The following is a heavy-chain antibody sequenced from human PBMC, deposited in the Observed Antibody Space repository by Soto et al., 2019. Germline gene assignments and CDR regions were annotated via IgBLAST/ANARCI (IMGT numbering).Heavy chain of an antibody. Sequence: QITLKESGPTLVKPTQTLTLTCTFSGFSLSTSGVGVGWIRQPPGKALEWLALIYWDDDKRYSPSLKSRLTLTKXNSXNXAVLTMTNMDPVDTATYYCAHTEVGQLDILTGYYWHWGQGTLVTVSS. CDR1: GFSLSTSGVG. D-gene: IGHD3-9*01. V-gene: IGHV2-5*02. CDR3: AHTEVGQLDILTGYYWH. CDR2: IYWDDDK. J-gene: IGHJ4*02.